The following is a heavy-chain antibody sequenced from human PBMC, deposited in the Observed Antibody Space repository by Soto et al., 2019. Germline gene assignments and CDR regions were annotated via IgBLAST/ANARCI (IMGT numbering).Heavy chain of an antibody. J-gene: IGHJ6*02. CDR1: GGSISSSSYY. Sequence: PSETLSLTCTVSGGSISSSSYYWGWIRQPPGKGLEWIGSIYYSGSTYYNPSLKSRVTISVDTSKNQFSLKLSSVTAADTAVYYCAGILAGGYGYGFYYYGMDVLCQGTTVT. CDR3: AGILAGGYGYGFYYYGMDV. CDR2: IYYSGST. V-gene: IGHV4-39*01. D-gene: IGHD5-18*01.